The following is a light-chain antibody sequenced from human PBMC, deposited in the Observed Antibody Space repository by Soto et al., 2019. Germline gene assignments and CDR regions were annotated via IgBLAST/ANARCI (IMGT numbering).Light chain of an antibody. J-gene: IGKJ1*01. Sequence: IQVTQSPSSLSASVGDRVTITCRASQGISSYLNWYQQMPGKAPTVLIYGASTLQSGVPSRFSGSGSGTEFTLTITSLQPEDFATYYCQQLNNYPRTFGQGTKVDIK. CDR1: QGISSY. V-gene: IGKV1-9*01. CDR2: GAS. CDR3: QQLNNYPRT.